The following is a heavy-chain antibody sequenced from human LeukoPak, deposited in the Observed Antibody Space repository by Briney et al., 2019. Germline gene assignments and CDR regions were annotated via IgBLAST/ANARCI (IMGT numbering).Heavy chain of an antibody. CDR1: GYTFTSYY. D-gene: IGHD3-3*01. V-gene: IGHV1-46*01. Sequence: ASVEVSCKASGYTFTSYYMHWVRQAPGQGLEWMGIINPSGGSTSYAQKFQGRVTMTRDTSTSTAYMELRSLRSDDTAVYYCARDLVIFGVVIIQDYWGQGTLVTVSS. J-gene: IGHJ4*02. CDR2: INPSGGST. CDR3: ARDLVIFGVVIIQDY.